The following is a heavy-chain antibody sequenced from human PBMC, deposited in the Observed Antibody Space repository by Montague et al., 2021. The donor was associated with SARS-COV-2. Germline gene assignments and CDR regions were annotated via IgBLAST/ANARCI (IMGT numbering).Heavy chain of an antibody. CDR2: IKQDGSER. Sequence: SLRLSCAASGFTFSSYWMSWVRQAPGKGLEWVANIKQDGSERYYVDSVKGRFTISRDNAKNSLYLQMNSLSAEDTAVYYCARDEGYTYYDFWSGYFVYWGQGTLITVSS. V-gene: IGHV3-7*03. J-gene: IGHJ4*02. D-gene: IGHD3-3*01. CDR1: GFTFSSYW. CDR3: ARDEGYTYYDFWSGYFVY.